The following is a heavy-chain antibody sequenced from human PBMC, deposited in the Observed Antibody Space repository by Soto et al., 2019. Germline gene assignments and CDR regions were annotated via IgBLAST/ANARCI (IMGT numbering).Heavy chain of an antibody. V-gene: IGHV2-70*01. CDR2: IDWDDDK. D-gene: IGHD2-21*01. CDR1: GFSLSTSGMY. CDR3: ARIQVRYYYYGMDV. Sequence: SGPTLVNPTQTLALTCTFSGFSLSTSGMYVSWIRQPPGKALEWLALIDWDDDKYYSTSLKTRLTISKDTSKNQVVLTMTNMDPVDTATYYCARIQVRYYYYGMDVWGQGTTVTVSS. J-gene: IGHJ6*02.